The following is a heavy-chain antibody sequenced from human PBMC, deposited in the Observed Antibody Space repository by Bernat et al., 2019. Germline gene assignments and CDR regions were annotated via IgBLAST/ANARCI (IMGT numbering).Heavy chain of an antibody. J-gene: IGHJ5*02. Sequence: EVHLVESGGGLVKPGESLRVSCAASGFIFRNAWMSWVRQAPGKGLEWVGRIRSRPSGGTTDYDAPVKGRFTISRDDSTNTLYLQMDNLKTEDTAMYYCLKEDFGFWTWGQGTLVTVS. CDR1: GFIFRNAW. D-gene: IGHD3-3*01. CDR2: IRSRPSGGTT. V-gene: IGHV3-15*01. CDR3: LKEDFGFWT.